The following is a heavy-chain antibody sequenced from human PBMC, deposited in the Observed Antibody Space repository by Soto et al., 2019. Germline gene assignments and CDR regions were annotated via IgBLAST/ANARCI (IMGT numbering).Heavy chain of an antibody. V-gene: IGHV4-59*12. CDR3: ARVSIAVAALGAFDI. Sequence: PSETLSLTCTVSGGSISSYYWSWIRQPPGKGLEWIGYIYYSGSTNYNPSLKSRVTISVDKSKNQFSLKLRSVTAADTAVYYCARVSIAVAALGAFDIWGQGTMVTVSS. J-gene: IGHJ3*02. D-gene: IGHD6-19*01. CDR2: IYYSGST. CDR1: GGSISSYY.